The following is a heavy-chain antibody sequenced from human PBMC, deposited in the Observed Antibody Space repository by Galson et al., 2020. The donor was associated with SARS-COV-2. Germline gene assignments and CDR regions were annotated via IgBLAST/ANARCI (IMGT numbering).Heavy chain of an antibody. D-gene: IGHD3-10*01. CDR1: GGSIISSSSY. J-gene: IGHJ4*02. V-gene: IGHV4-39*01. CDR2: NAYSGSN. Sequence: SETLSLTCTVSGGSIISSSSYWGWIRQPPGKGLEWIGSNAYSGSNYFNPSLRSRITLSVDTSKNQFSLGLNPVTAADTAVYYCARRGYHSASWSFFFDSWGQGTLVTVSS. CDR3: ARRGYHSASWSFFFDS.